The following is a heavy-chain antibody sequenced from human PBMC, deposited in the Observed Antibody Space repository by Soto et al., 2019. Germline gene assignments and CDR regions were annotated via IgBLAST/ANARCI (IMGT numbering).Heavy chain of an antibody. V-gene: IGHV6-1*01. Sequence: PSQTLSLTCAISGDSVSSNSAAWNWIRQSPSRGLEWLGRTYYRSKWYNDYAVSVKSRITINPDTSKNQFSLQLNSVTPEDTAVYYCARASTGYSSSWYPGAARYYGMDVWGQGTTVTVSS. CDR2: TYYRSKWYN. CDR1: GDSVSSNSAA. J-gene: IGHJ6*02. D-gene: IGHD6-13*01. CDR3: ARASTGYSSSWYPGAARYYGMDV.